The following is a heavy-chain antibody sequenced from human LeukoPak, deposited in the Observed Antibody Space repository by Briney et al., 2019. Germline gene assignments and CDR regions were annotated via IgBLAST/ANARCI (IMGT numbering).Heavy chain of an antibody. D-gene: IGHD4-23*01. V-gene: IGHV4-59*01. CDR3: AKEGNDYGANSIDY. J-gene: IGHJ4*02. CDR1: GASISSYY. Sequence: PSETLSLTCTVSGASISSYYWAWLRQPPGKGLEWIGWMFFTGDTNYNPSLKSRVTISVDHSKNQFSLKLTSVTAADTAVYYCAKEGNDYGANSIDYWGQGTLVTVSS. CDR2: MFFTGDT.